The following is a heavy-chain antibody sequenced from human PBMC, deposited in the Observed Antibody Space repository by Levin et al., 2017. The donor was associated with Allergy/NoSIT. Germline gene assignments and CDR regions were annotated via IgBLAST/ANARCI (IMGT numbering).Heavy chain of an antibody. CDR1: GYTFTSYG. J-gene: IGHJ3*02. CDR3: ARGPRIGYCSGGSCPKSKVADAFDI. D-gene: IGHD2-15*01. CDR2: ISAYNGNT. Sequence: ASVKVSCKASGYTFTSYGISWVRQAPGQGLEWMGWISAYNGNTNYAQQLQGRVTMTTDTSTSTAYMELRSLRSDDTAVYYGARGPRIGYCSGGSCPKSKVADAFDIWGQGTMVTVSS. V-gene: IGHV1-18*01.